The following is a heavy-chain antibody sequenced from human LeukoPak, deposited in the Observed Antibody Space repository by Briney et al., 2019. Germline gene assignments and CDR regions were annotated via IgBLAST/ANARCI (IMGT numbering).Heavy chain of an antibody. D-gene: IGHD3-22*01. J-gene: IGHJ4*02. V-gene: IGHV3-23*01. Sequence: PGGSLRLSCAASGFTFSSYAMSWVRQAPGKGLEWVSAISGSGGSTYYADSVKGRFTISRDNSKNTLYLQMNSLRAEDTAVYYCARALRYYYDSSGYLDYWGQGTLVTVSS. CDR2: ISGSGGST. CDR1: GFTFSSYA. CDR3: ARALRYYYDSSGYLDY.